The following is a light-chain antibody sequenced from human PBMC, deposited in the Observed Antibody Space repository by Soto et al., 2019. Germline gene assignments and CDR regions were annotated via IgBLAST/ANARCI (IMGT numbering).Light chain of an antibody. CDR1: HSVSSSY. Sequence: EIVLTQSPGTLSLSPGERATLPCWASHSVSSSYLAWYQQKPGQAPRLLIYGASTRATGIPARFSGSGSGTEFTLTISSLQSEDFAVYYCQQYNDWPLTFGQGTRVEIK. CDR3: QQYNDWPLT. CDR2: GAS. J-gene: IGKJ1*01. V-gene: IGKV3-15*01.